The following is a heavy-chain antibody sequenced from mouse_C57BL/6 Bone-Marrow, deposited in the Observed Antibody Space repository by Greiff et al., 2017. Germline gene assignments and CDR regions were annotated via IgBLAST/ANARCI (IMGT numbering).Heavy chain of an antibody. CDR1: GYTFTSYW. D-gene: IGHD2-4*01. CDR2: IDPSDSYT. V-gene: IGHV1-59*01. CDR3: ARGRSTMITASYFDY. J-gene: IGHJ2*01. Sequence: QVQLQQPGAELVRPGTSVKLSCKASGYTFTSYWMHWVKQRPGQGLEWIGVIDPSDSYTNSNQKFKGKATLTVDTSSSTAYMQLSSLTSEDSAVYYCARGRSTMITASYFDYWGQGTTLTVSS.